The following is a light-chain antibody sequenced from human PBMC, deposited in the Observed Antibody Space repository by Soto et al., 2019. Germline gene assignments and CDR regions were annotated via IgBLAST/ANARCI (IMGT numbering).Light chain of an antibody. V-gene: IGKV3-15*01. CDR3: QQRSNWPLT. CDR1: QSVSSN. J-gene: IGKJ4*01. CDR2: GAS. Sequence: IGLTQYPTNMTVSPGERATLSCRASQSVSSNLAWYQQKPGQAPRLLIYGASTRATGIPARFSGSGSGTDFTLTISRLEPEDCAVYYCQQRSNWPLTFGGGTKVDI.